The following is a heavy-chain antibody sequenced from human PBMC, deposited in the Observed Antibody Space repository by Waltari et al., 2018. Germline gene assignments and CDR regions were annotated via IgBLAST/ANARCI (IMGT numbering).Heavy chain of an antibody. D-gene: IGHD3-10*01. J-gene: IGHJ4*02. CDR2: ISWHSGSV. CDR1: GFTFDDYA. CDR3: AKAGVWFGELLSFFDY. Sequence: EVQLVESGGGLVQPGRSLRLSCAASGFTFDDYAMHWVRQAPGKGLEWGSGISWHSGSVGDGDSWKGRFTISRDNAKNSLYLQMNSLRAEDTALYYCAKAGVWFGELLSFFDYWGQGTLVTVSS. V-gene: IGHV3-9*01.